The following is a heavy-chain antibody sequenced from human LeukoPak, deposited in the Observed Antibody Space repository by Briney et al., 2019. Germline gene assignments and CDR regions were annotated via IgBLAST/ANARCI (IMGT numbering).Heavy chain of an antibody. CDR2: ISSSSSYI. Sequence: MAGGSLRLSCAASGFTFSNYGLSWVRQAPGKGLEWVSSISSSSSYIYYADSVKGRFTISRDNAKNSLYLQMNSLRAEDTAVYYCARITIEHWFDPWGQGTLVTVSS. D-gene: IGHD3-10*01. J-gene: IGHJ5*02. V-gene: IGHV3-21*01. CDR3: ARITIEHWFDP. CDR1: GFTFSNYG.